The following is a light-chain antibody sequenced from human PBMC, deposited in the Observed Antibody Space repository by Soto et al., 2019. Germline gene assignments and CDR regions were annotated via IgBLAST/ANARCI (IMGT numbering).Light chain of an antibody. J-gene: IGKJ1*01. CDR1: QSVLYSSNNKNY. CDR2: WAS. CDR3: QQNYSTPRA. V-gene: IGKV4-1*01. Sequence: DIVMTQSPDSLAVSLGERATINCKSSQSVLYSSNNKNYLAWYQHKPVQPPKLLIYWASTRESGVPDRFSGSGSGTDFTLTISSLQAEDVAVYYCQQNYSTPRAFGQGTKVEIK.